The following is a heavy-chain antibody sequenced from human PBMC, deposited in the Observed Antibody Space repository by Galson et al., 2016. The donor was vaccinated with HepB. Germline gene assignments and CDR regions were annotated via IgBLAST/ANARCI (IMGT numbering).Heavy chain of an antibody. CDR2: INTSNGNT. Sequence: SVKVSCKASGYNFTSYGISWVRQAPGQGLEWMGWINTSNGNTNYAEKLQGRVTMTTDTSTSTAYMELRSLTSDDTAVYYCVRVWYGSSWYWFDPWGQGTLVTVSS. V-gene: IGHV1-18*01. J-gene: IGHJ5*02. CDR3: VRVWYGSSWYWFDP. D-gene: IGHD6-13*01. CDR1: GYNFTSYG.